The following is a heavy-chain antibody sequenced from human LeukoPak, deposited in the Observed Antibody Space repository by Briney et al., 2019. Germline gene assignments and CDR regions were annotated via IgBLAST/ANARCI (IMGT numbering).Heavy chain of an antibody. J-gene: IGHJ3*02. D-gene: IGHD1-1*01. CDR2: ISAYNGNT. V-gene: IGHV1-18*01. CDR3: ARIETANDAFDI. CDR1: GYTFTSYG. Sequence: ASVKVSCKASGYTFTSYGISWVRQAPGQGPEWMGWISAYNGNTNYAQKLQGRVTMTTDTSTSTAYMELRSLRSDDTAVYYCARIETANDAFDIWGQGTMVTVSS.